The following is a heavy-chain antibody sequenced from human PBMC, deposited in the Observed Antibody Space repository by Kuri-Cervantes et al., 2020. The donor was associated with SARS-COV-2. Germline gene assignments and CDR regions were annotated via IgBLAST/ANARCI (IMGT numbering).Heavy chain of an antibody. V-gene: IGHV1-46*01. CDR3: ARGGLLWFGELPP. J-gene: IGHJ4*02. D-gene: IGHD3-10*01. Sequence: ASVKVSCKASGYTFTSYYMHWVRQAPGQGLEWMGIINPSGGSTSYAQRFQGRVTMTRNTSISTAYMELSSLRSEDTAVYYCARGGLLWFGELPPWGQGTLVTVSS. CDR2: INPSGGST. CDR1: GYTFTSYY.